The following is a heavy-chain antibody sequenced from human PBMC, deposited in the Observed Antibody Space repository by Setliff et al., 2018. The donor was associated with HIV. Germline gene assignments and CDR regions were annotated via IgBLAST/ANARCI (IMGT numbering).Heavy chain of an antibody. CDR3: AKMRRPYKWNYESGFDS. D-gene: IGHD1-7*01. Sequence: LRLSCLASGFSVSGNFMTWVRQAPGKGLEWVSSIYVDGSTYYADSVKGRFTISRGNSKTLFLQMDSLRSDDTAIYYCAKMRRPYKWNYESGFDSWGQGTVVTVSS. V-gene: IGHV3-53*01. CDR1: GFSVSGNF. CDR2: IYVDGST. J-gene: IGHJ4*02.